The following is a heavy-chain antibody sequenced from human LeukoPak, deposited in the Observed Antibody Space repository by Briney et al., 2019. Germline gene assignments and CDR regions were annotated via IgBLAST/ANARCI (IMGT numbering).Heavy chain of an antibody. CDR2: FDPEDGET. CDR1: GYTLTELS. J-gene: IGHJ4*02. Sequence: GASVKVSCKVSGYTLTELSMHWVRQAPGKGLEWMGGFDPEDGETIYAQKFQGRVTVTEDTSTDTAYMELSSLRSEDTAVYYCATPAELVVVNAFDYWGQGTLVTVSS. V-gene: IGHV1-24*01. CDR3: ATPAELVVVNAFDY. D-gene: IGHD3-22*01.